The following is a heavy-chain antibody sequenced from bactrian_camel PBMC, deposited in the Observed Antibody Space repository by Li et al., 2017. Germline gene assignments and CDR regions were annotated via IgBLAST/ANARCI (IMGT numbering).Heavy chain of an antibody. V-gene: IGHV3S54*01. CDR2: IYAGGLRT. J-gene: IGHJ4*01. Sequence: HVQLVESGGGLVLPGWSLTLSCAASGSVDSNTYMGWFRQAPGKEREGVAAIYAGGLRTYYADSVKGRFVISRDNPRTQNMVYLQMNSLKTEDTAVYYCAACVGNVYNYWGQGTQVTVS. CDR1: GSVDSNTY. D-gene: IGHD1*01. CDR3: AACVGNVYNY.